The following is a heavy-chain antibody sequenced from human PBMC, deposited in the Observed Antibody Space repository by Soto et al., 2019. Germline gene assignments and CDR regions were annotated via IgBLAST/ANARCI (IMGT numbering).Heavy chain of an antibody. CDR1: GGSISSYY. Sequence: SETLSLTCTVSGGSISSYYWSWIRQPPGKGLEWIGYIYYSGSTNYNPSLKSRVTISVDTSKNQFSLKLSSVTAADTAVYYCAGQDIVVVPAAAHNWFDPWGQGTLVTV. J-gene: IGHJ5*02. D-gene: IGHD2-2*01. CDR3: AGQDIVVVPAAAHNWFDP. CDR2: IYYSGST. V-gene: IGHV4-59*01.